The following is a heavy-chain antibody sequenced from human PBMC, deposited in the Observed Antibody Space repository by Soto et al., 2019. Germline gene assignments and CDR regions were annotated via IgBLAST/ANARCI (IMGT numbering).Heavy chain of an antibody. V-gene: IGHV3-23*01. CDR1: GFNFRSYA. Sequence: EMQLLESGGRLVPPGGSLRLSCAASGFNFRSYAMNWVRQVPGKGLDWVSGISGRGHMTFYADSVKGRFTISRDNSKTTVFLQKSKLRPEDTAIYYCAKDLVCSGYDFDWYCDLWGRGTLVTVSS. CDR3: AKDLVCSGYDFDWYCDL. D-gene: IGHD3-22*01. J-gene: IGHJ2*01. CDR2: ISGRGHMT.